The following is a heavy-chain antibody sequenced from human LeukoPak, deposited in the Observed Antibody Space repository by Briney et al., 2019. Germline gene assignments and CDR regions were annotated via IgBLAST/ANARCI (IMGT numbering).Heavy chain of an antibody. J-gene: IGHJ3*02. Sequence: GASVKVSCKASGYTFTSYDINWVRQATGQGLEWMGWMNPNSGNTGYAQKLQGRVTMTTDTSTSTAYMELRSLRSDDTAVYYCAKIAGYSSSWLGAFDIWGQGTMVTVSS. CDR2: MNPNSGNT. D-gene: IGHD6-13*01. CDR1: GYTFTSYD. CDR3: AKIAGYSSSWLGAFDI. V-gene: IGHV1-8*01.